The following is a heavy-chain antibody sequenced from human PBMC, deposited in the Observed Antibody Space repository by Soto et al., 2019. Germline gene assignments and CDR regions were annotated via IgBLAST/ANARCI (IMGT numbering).Heavy chain of an antibody. D-gene: IGHD3-10*01. Sequence: ASVKVSCKASGYTFSNDGINWVRQAPGQGLEWMGWISAYNGNTEYAQNFQGRVTMTTDTSTSTAYMELRSLRSDDTAVYSCARGGPTSDDYYYGMDVWGLGTTVTVS. CDR1: GYTFSNDG. CDR3: ARGGPTSDDYYYGMDV. J-gene: IGHJ6*02. V-gene: IGHV1-18*01. CDR2: ISAYNGNT.